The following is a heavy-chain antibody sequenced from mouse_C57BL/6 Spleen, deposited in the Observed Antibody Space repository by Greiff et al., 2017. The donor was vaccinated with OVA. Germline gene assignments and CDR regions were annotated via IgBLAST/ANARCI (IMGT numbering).Heavy chain of an antibody. V-gene: IGHV7-3*01. D-gene: IGHD1-1*01. J-gene: IGHJ4*01. CDR2: IRNKANGYTT. CDR3: ARKIITTVVATGYYAMDY. CDR1: GFTFTDYY. Sequence: EVKLVESGGGLVQPGGSLSLSCAASGFTFTDYYMSWVRQPPGKALEWLGFIRNKANGYTTEYSASVKGRFTISRDKSQSILYHQMNALRAEDSATYYCARKIITTVVATGYYAMDYWGQGPSVTVSS.